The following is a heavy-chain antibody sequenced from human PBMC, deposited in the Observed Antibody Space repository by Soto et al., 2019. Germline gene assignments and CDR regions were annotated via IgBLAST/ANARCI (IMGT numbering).Heavy chain of an antibody. CDR3: AKEAAAGPYNWFDP. V-gene: IGHV3-30*18. CDR1: GFTFSSYG. D-gene: IGHD6-13*01. J-gene: IGHJ5*02. Sequence: QVQLVESGGGVVQPGRSLRLSCAASGFTFSSYGMHWVRQAPGKGLEWVAVISYDGSNKYYADSVKGRFTIPRDNSKNTLYLQMNSLRAEDTAVYYCAKEAAAGPYNWFDPWGQGTLVTVSS. CDR2: ISYDGSNK.